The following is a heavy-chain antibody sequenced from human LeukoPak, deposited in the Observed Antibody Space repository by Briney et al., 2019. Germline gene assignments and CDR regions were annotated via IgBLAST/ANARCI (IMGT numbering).Heavy chain of an antibody. D-gene: IGHD3-10*01. Sequence: ASVKVSCKASGYTFTSYDINWVRQATGQGLEWMGWMNPNSGNTGYAQKCQGRVTMTRNTSISTAYMELSSLRSEDTAVYYCAMFGGMVRGLIDYWGQGTLVTVSS. CDR3: AMFGGMVRGLIDY. CDR1: GYTFTSYD. V-gene: IGHV1-8*01. CDR2: MNPNSGNT. J-gene: IGHJ4*02.